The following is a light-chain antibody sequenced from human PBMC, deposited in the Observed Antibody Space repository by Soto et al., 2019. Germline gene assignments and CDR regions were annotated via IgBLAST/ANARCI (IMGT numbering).Light chain of an antibody. CDR2: AAS. V-gene: IGKV1-6*01. Sequence: AIQMTQSPSSLSASVGDRVTITCRASQASRNDLGWYQQKPGQAPKVLIYAASSLQSGVPSRFSGSGTGTYFTLTIRSLQPEDFATYYVLQDYSHPRPFGQGTKVEI. CDR3: LQDYSHPRP. J-gene: IGKJ1*01. CDR1: QASRND.